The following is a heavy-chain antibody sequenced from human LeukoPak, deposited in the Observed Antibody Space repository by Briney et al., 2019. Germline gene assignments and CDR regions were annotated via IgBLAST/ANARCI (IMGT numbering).Heavy chain of an antibody. CDR3: ARSGGNSPVDY. CDR2: ITSGDTAI. J-gene: IGHJ4*02. CDR1: EFTFSDYS. Sequence: PGGSLRLSCEASEFTFSDYSMSWIRKPPGKGLKWVSYITSGDTAIYYADSVKGRFTISRDNAKNSLFLQMNSLRAEDTAVYYCARSGGNSPVDYWGQGTLVTFSS. V-gene: IGHV3-11*01. D-gene: IGHD3-10*01.